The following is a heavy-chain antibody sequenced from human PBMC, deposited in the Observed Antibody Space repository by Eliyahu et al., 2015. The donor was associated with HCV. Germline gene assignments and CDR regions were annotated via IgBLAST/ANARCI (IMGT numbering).Heavy chain of an antibody. CDR1: GYTFTTNY. D-gene: IGHD4-17*01. J-gene: IGHJ5*02. V-gene: IGHV1-46*01. CDR3: ARLTYGDYRSFDP. CDR2: INTPGGRT. Sequence: AQLVQSGAEVRKPGASVTVSCKASGYTFTTNYXHWVRQAPGQGLEWMGGINTPGGRTTYAQNFQGRVTLTRDTSTTTVYMEVTGLGSEDTAVYYCARLTYGDYRSFDPWGQGTLVTVSS.